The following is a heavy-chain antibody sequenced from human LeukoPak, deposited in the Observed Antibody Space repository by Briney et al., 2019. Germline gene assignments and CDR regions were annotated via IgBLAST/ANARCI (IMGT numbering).Heavy chain of an antibody. CDR3: ARLEGGDHYYFDY. Sequence: GGSLRLSCAASGFTVSSNYMSWVRQAPGKGLEWVSVIYSGGSTYYADSVKGRFTISRDNSKNTLFLQMNSLRAEDTAVYYCARLEGGDHYYFDYWGQGTLVTVSS. V-gene: IGHV3-66*04. CDR2: IYSGGST. D-gene: IGHD2-21*02. J-gene: IGHJ4*02. CDR1: GFTVSSNY.